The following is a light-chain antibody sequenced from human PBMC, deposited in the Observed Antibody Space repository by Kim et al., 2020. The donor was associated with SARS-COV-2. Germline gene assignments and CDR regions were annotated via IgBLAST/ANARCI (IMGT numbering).Light chain of an antibody. J-gene: IGLJ1*01. CDR3: QAWDSSTYV. Sequence: VSQGQTASITCSGDKLGNKYAGWYQQKTGQPPVLVIYQDSQRPAGIPVRFSGSKSGNTAALTIGGTQALDEADYYCQAWDSSTYVFGTGTKVTVL. CDR1: KLGNKY. CDR2: QDS. V-gene: IGLV3-1*01.